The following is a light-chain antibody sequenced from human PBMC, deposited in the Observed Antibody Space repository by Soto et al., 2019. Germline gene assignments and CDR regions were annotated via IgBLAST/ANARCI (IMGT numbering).Light chain of an antibody. Sequence: EIVMTQSPATLSVSPGERATLSCRASQRVSSNLACYQHKPGQAPRLLIYGASTRATGIPARFSGSGSGTEFTPTISSLQSEDLAVYFCQQYNNWPRTVGQGTKADI. CDR2: GAS. V-gene: IGKV3-15*01. J-gene: IGKJ1*01. CDR1: QRVSSN. CDR3: QQYNNWPRT.